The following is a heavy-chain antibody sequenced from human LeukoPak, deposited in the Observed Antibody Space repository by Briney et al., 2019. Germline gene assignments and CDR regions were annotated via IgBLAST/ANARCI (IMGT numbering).Heavy chain of an antibody. CDR3: ARAGYDILTGYCGAFDI. D-gene: IGHD3-9*01. CDR1: GGSIAGFY. V-gene: IGHV4-59*12. Sequence: PSETLSLTCTVSGGSIAGFYWSWFRQSPGKGLEWIGYMYYSGSTYYNPSLKSRVSLSVDTSKNQFSLKLSSVTAADTAVYYCARAGYDILTGYCGAFDIWGQGTMVIVSS. CDR2: MYYSGST. J-gene: IGHJ3*02.